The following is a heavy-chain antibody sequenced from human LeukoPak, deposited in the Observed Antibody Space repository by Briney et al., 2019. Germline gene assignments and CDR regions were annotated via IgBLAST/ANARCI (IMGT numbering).Heavy chain of an antibody. V-gene: IGHV1-2*06. Sequence: ASVKVSCKASGYTFTGYYMHWVRQAPGQGLELMGRINPNSGGTNYAQKFQGRVTMTRDTSISTAYMELSRLRSDDTAVYYCARGLDYDILTGYFRDYWGQGTLVTVSS. J-gene: IGHJ4*02. CDR2: INPNSGGT. D-gene: IGHD3-9*01. CDR1: GYTFTGYY. CDR3: ARGLDYDILTGYFRDY.